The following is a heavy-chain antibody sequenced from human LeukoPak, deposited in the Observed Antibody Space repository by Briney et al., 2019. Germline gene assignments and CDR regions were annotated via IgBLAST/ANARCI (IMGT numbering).Heavy chain of an antibody. J-gene: IGHJ4*02. V-gene: IGHV3-30*03. CDR1: GFTFSSYG. Sequence: PGRSLRLSCAASGFTFSSYGMHWVRQAPGKGLEWVAVISYDGSNKYYADSVKGRFTISRDNSKNTLYLQMNSLRAEDTAVYYCAANGYSSGWYLDYWGQGTLVTVSS. D-gene: IGHD6-19*01. CDR2: ISYDGSNK. CDR3: AANGYSSGWYLDY.